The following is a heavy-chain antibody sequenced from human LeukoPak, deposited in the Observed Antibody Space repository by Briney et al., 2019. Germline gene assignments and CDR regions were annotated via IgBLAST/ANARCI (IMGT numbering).Heavy chain of an antibody. CDR3: ANPGGP. CDR1: GFTFSSYA. V-gene: IGHV3-23*01. CDR2: ISGSGSGSGSST. J-gene: IGHJ4*02. Sequence: GGSLRLSCAVSGFTFSSYAMNWVRQAPGKGLEWVSAISGSGSGSGSSTYYADSVKGRFTISRDNSKNTLYLQMNSLRAEDTAVYYCANPGGPWGQGTLVTVSS. D-gene: IGHD1-1*01.